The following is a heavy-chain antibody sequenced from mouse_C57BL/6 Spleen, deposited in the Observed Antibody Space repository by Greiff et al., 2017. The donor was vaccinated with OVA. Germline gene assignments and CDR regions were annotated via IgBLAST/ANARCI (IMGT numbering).Heavy chain of an antibody. CDR2: ISSGGDYI. J-gene: IGHJ2*01. V-gene: IGHV5-9-1*02. CDR1: GFTFSSYA. D-gene: IGHD1-1*01. CDR3: TRDSYGSSSGYYFDY. Sequence: EVHLVESGEGLVKSGGSLKLSCAASGFTFSSYAMSWVRQTPEKRLEWVAYISSGGDYIYYADTVKGRFTISRDNARNTLYLQMSSLKSEDTAMYYCTRDSYGSSSGYYFDYWGQGTTLTVSS.